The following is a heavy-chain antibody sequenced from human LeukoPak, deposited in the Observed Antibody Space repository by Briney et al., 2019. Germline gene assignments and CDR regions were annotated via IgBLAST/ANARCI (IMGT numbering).Heavy chain of an antibody. CDR2: IYYSGST. D-gene: IGHD6-13*01. Sequence: SETLSLTCTVSGGSISSYYWSWIRQPPGKGLEWIGYIYYSGSTNYNPSLKSRVTISVDTSKNQFSLKLSSVTAADTAVYYCARMQRGIAAAEEFDPWGQGTLVTVSS. CDR3: ARMQRGIAAAEEFDP. V-gene: IGHV4-59*01. CDR1: GGSISSYY. J-gene: IGHJ5*02.